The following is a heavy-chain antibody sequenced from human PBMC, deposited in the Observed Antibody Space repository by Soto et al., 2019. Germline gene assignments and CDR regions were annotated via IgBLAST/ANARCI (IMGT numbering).Heavy chain of an antibody. V-gene: IGHV3-7*01. CDR2: IKQDGSEK. D-gene: IGHD6-19*01. CDR3: ARDLHEAETLYSSGWYENAFDI. CDR1: GFTFSSYW. J-gene: IGHJ3*02. Sequence: PGGSLRLSCAASGFTFSSYWMSWVRQAPGKGLEWVANIKQDGSEKYYVDSVKGRFTISRDNAKNSLYLQMNSLRAEDTAVYYCARDLHEAETLYSSGWYENAFDIWGQGTMVTVSS.